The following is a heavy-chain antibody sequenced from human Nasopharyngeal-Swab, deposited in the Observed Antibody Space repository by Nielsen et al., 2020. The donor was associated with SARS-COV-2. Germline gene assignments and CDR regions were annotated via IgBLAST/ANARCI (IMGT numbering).Heavy chain of an antibody. Sequence: SETLSLTCAVYGGSFSGYYWSWIRQPPGKGLEWIGEINYSGSTNYNPSLKSRVTISVDTSKNQFSLKLSSVTAADTAVYYCARGEYSSGWGYYYYYGMDVWGQGTTVTVSS. CDR2: INYSGST. D-gene: IGHD6-19*01. CDR1: GGSFSGYY. V-gene: IGHV4-34*01. J-gene: IGHJ6*02. CDR3: ARGEYSSGWGYYYYYGMDV.